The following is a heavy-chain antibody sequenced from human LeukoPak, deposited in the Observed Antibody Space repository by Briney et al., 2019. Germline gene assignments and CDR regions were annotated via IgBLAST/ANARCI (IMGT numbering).Heavy chain of an antibody. Sequence: SETLSLTCTVSVGSISSSSYYWGWIRQPPGKGLEWIGSIYYSGSTYYNPSLKSRVTISVDTSKNQFSLKLSSVTAADTAVYYCARPDIVGASDYWGQGTLVTVSS. CDR1: VGSISSSSYY. D-gene: IGHD1-26*01. CDR3: ARPDIVGASDY. V-gene: IGHV4-39*01. CDR2: IYYSGST. J-gene: IGHJ4*02.